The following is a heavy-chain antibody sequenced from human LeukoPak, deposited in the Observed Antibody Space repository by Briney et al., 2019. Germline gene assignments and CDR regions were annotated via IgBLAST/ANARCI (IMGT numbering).Heavy chain of an antibody. CDR3: ARAASTGLLYNWSYLGNWFDP. CDR1: GDSVSSNSAA. CDR2: TYYRSKWYN. J-gene: IGHJ5*02. V-gene: IGHV6-1*01. D-gene: IGHD1-7*01. Sequence: SQTLSLTCAISGDSVSSNSAAWNWIRQSPSRGLEWLGRTYYRSKWYNDYAVSVKSRITINPDTSKNQFSLQLNSVTPEDTAVYYCARAASTGLLYNWSYLGNWFDPWGQGTLVTVSS.